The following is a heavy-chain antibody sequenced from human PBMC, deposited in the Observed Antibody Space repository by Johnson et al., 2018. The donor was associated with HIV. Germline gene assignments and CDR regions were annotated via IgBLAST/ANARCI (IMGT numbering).Heavy chain of an antibody. Sequence: GVVQPGRSLRLSCAASGFTFSSYGMHWVRQAPGKGLEWVAVIWYDGSNKYYADSVKGRFTISRDNSKNTLYLQMNSLRVEDTAVYYCARGVTGYSYGMWGQGTMVTVYS. CDR1: GFTFSSYG. CDR3: ARGVTGYSYGM. J-gene: IGHJ3*01. D-gene: IGHD5-18*01. V-gene: IGHV3-33*01. CDR2: IWYDGSNK.